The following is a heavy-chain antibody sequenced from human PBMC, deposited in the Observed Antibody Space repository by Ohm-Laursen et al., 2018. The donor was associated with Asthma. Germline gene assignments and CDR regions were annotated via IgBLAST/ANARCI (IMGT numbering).Heavy chain of an antibody. V-gene: IGHV3-21*01. CDR3: ARDGPELPTELDY. Sequence: GSLRLSCAASGFTFSSYSMNWVRQAPGKGLEWVSSISSSSSYIYYADSVKGRFTISRDNAKDSLSLQMNSLRAEDTAVYYCARDGPELPTELDYWGPGTLVTVSS. D-gene: IGHD1-14*01. CDR1: GFTFSSYS. CDR2: ISSSSSYI. J-gene: IGHJ4*02.